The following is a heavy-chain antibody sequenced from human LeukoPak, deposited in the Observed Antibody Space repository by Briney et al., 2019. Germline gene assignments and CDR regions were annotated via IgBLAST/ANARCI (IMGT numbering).Heavy chain of an antibody. Sequence: SETLSLTCTVSGGSISSYYWSWIRQPPGKGLEWIGYIYYSGSTNYNPSLKGRVTISVDTSKNQFSLKLSSVTAADTAVYYCARAPLRGATPFDYWGQGTLVTVSS. CDR1: GGSISSYY. J-gene: IGHJ4*02. D-gene: IGHD1-26*01. CDR2: IYYSGST. V-gene: IGHV4-59*01. CDR3: ARAPLRGATPFDY.